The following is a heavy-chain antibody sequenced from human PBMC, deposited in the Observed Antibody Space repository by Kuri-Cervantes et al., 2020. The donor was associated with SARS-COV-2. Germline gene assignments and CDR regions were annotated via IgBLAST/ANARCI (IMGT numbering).Heavy chain of an antibody. D-gene: IGHD1-26*01. V-gene: IGHV1-69*05. CDR1: GGTFSSYA. CDR3: ARERASGWAGDFDY. CDR2: IIPIFGTA. Sequence: SVQVSCKASGGTFSSYAISWVRQAPGQGLEWMGGIIPIFGTANYAQKCQGRVTITTDESTSTAYMELSSLRSDDTAVDYCARERASGWAGDFDYWGQGTLVTVSS. J-gene: IGHJ4*02.